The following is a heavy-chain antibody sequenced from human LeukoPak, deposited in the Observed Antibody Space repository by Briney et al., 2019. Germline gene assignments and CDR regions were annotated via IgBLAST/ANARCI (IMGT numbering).Heavy chain of an antibody. CDR3: TRAGLYYGSGSYADY. CDR2: IRSKAYGGTT. J-gene: IGHJ4*02. CDR1: GFTFGDYA. V-gene: IGHV3-49*03. Sequence: GGSLRLSCTASGFTFGDYAMSWFRQAPGKGLEWVGFIRSKAYGGTTEYAASVKGRFTISRDDSKSIAYLQMNSLKTEDTAVYYCTRAGLYYGSGSYADYWGQGTLVTVSS. D-gene: IGHD3-10*01.